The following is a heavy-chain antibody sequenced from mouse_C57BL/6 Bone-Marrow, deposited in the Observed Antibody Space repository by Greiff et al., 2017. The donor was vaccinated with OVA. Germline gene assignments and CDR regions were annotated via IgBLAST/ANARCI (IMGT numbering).Heavy chain of an antibody. CDR3: ASKTVVAPYYAMDY. J-gene: IGHJ4*01. CDR1: GYSITSGYY. V-gene: IGHV3-6*01. D-gene: IGHD1-1*01. Sequence: EVKLMESGPGLVKPSQSLSLTCSVTGYSITSGYYWNWIRQFPGNKLEWMGYISYDGSNNYNPSLKNRISITRDTSKNQFFLKLNSVTTEDTATYYCASKTVVAPYYAMDYWGQGTSVTVSS. CDR2: ISYDGSN.